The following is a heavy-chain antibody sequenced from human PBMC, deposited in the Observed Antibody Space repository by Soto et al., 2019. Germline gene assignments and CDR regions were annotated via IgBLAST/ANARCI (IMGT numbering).Heavy chain of an antibody. D-gene: IGHD5-18*01. CDR3: ARQRSSYGGYYYYYYMDV. J-gene: IGHJ6*03. Sequence: SETLSLTCTVSGGSISSSSYYWGWIRQPPGKGLEWIGSIYYSGSTYYNPSLKSRVTISVDTSKNQFSLKLSSVTAAGTAVYYCARQRSSYGGYYYYYYMDVWGKGTTVTVSS. V-gene: IGHV4-39*01. CDR1: GGSISSSSYY. CDR2: IYYSGST.